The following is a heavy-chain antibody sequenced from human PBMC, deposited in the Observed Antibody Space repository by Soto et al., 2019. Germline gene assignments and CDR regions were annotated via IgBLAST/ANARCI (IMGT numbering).Heavy chain of an antibody. CDR2: IYWDDSK. J-gene: IGHJ4*02. CDR1: GFSLTTDRVG. Sequence: QITLKESGPTLVKPTQTLTLTCTFSGFSLTTDRVGVGWIRQPPGEALEWLAVIYWDDSKTYRPSLESRLTITKDTSKNRVALTMTNRDSVDTATYYCAHAYGGRSLYWGQGTLVTVSS. CDR3: AHAYGGRSLY. D-gene: IGHD1-26*01. V-gene: IGHV2-5*02.